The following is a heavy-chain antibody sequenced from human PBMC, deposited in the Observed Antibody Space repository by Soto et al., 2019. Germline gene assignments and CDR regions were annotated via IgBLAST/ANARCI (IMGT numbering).Heavy chain of an antibody. CDR3: ARLAYSGYLQT. V-gene: IGHV4-34*01. CDR2: IHPSGST. CDR1: GGSFSGYY. D-gene: IGHD1-26*01. J-gene: IGHJ1*01. Sequence: SETLSLTCAVYGGSFSGYYWTWIRQPPGKGLEWIGEIHPSGSTNYNPSLKSRVTISADTSKNQFSLKLTSVTAADTAVYFCARLAYSGYLQTWGQGSLVTVSS.